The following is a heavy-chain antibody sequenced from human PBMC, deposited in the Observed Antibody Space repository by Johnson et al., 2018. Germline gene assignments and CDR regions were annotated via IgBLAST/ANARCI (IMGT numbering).Heavy chain of an antibody. CDR3: AKDRSDTPYYCDY. J-gene: IGHJ4*02. CDR2: ISSDGSYK. Sequence: QVQLQESGGAVVQPGRSXRLSCAPSGFTFSFYGMNWVRQAPGKGPEWVALISSDGSYKYYADSGKGRFTISRDNSKNTRYLQMNSQRAEDTAVYYWAKDRSDTPYYCDYWGQGTLVTVSS. V-gene: IGHV3-30*18. D-gene: IGHD5-18*01. CDR1: GFTFSFYG.